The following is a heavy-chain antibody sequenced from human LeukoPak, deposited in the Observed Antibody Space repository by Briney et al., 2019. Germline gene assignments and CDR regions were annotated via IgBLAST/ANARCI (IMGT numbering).Heavy chain of an antibody. CDR2: ICPGDSNT. CDR1: GFDFTVHW. V-gene: IGHV5-51*01. J-gene: IGHJ6*02. CDR3: TKLSPISKEGYYGRDV. D-gene: IGHD5/OR15-5a*01. Sequence: GESLKISCKGSGFDFTVHWIAWVRQMPGKGLEWMGIICPGDSNTKYSPSFRGQVTISADKSITTAYLQWSSLKASDTAMYYCTKLSPISKEGYYGRDVWGQGTTVTVSS.